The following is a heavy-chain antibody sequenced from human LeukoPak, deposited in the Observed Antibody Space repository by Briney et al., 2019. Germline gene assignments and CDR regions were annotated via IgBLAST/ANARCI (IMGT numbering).Heavy chain of an antibody. D-gene: IGHD6-13*01. J-gene: IGHJ3*02. CDR3: ARDPDIAAAGSAFDI. V-gene: IGHV3-7*03. CDR1: GFTFSSYW. CDR2: IKQDGSEK. Sequence: GGSLRLSCAASGFTFSSYWMSWVRQAPGKGLEWVANIKQDGSEKYYVDSVKGRFTISRDNAKGSLYLQMNSLRAEDTAVYYCARDPDIAAAGSAFDIWGQGTMVTVSS.